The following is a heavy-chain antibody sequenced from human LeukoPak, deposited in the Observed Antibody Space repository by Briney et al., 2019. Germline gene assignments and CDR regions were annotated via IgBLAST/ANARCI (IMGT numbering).Heavy chain of an antibody. D-gene: IGHD6-19*01. J-gene: IGHJ4*02. V-gene: IGHV1-2*02. Sequence: GASVKVSCKASGYTFTGYYIHWVRQAPGQGLEWMGWINPNSGGTNNAQKFQGRVTMTRDTSISTAYMELSRLRSDDTAVYYCARGGSGWSGNYYFDYWGQGTLVTVSS. CDR1: GYTFTGYY. CDR2: INPNSGGT. CDR3: ARGGSGWSGNYYFDY.